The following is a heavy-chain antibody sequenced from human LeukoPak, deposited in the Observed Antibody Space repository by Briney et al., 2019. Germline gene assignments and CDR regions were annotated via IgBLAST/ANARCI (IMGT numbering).Heavy chain of an antibody. CDR2: ISAYNGNT. D-gene: IGHD3-16*01. V-gene: IGHV1-18*01. CDR3: ARVSWGNYYYYMDV. CDR1: GYTFTSYG. Sequence: GASVKVSCKASGYTFTSYGISWVRQAPGQGLEWMGWISAYNGNTNYAQKPQGRVTMTTDTSTSTAYMELRSLRSDDTAVYYCARVSWGNYYYYMDVWGKGTTVTISS. J-gene: IGHJ6*03.